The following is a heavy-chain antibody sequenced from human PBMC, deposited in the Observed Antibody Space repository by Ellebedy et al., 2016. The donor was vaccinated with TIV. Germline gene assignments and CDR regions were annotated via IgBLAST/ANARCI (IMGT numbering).Heavy chain of an antibody. Sequence: GESLKISCNGSGYSFTTYWIGWVRQMPGKGLEWMGIIYPGDSDTRYSPSFQGQVTISADKSISTSYLQWSSLKASDTAMYFCARIRDGSGSYNWFDPWGQGTLVTVSS. D-gene: IGHD3-10*01. CDR3: ARIRDGSGSYNWFDP. J-gene: IGHJ5*02. CDR1: GYSFTTYW. CDR2: IYPGDSDT. V-gene: IGHV5-51*01.